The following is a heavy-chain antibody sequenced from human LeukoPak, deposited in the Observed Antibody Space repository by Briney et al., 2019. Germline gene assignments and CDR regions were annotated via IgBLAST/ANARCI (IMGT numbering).Heavy chain of an antibody. CDR1: GGSISSGSYY. Sequence: SQTLSLTCTASGGSISSGSYYWSWIRQPAGKGLEWIGRIYTSGSTNYNPSLKSRVTISVDTSKNQFSLKLSSVTAADTAVYYCARAGYYDSSGYLYWGQGTLVTVSS. CDR3: ARAGYYDSSGYLY. V-gene: IGHV4-61*02. J-gene: IGHJ4*02. D-gene: IGHD3-22*01. CDR2: IYTSGST.